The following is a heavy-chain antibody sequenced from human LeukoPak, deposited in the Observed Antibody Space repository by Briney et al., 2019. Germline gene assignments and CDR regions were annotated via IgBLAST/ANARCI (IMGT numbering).Heavy chain of an antibody. V-gene: IGHV4-59*11. D-gene: IGHD4-17*01. J-gene: IGHJ3*02. Sequence: SETLSLTCAISDDSFSSHYWTWIRQPPGKGLEWIGYISYIGSTNYNPSLKSRVTISIDTSKNQFSLKLSSVTAADTAVYYCARDLVTVTKGFDIWGQGTMVSVSS. CDR2: ISYIGST. CDR1: DDSFSSHY. CDR3: ARDLVTVTKGFDI.